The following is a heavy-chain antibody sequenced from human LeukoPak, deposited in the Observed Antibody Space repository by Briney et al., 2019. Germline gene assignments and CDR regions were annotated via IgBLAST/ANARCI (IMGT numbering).Heavy chain of an antibody. Sequence: SETLSLTCTVSGGSISSGGYYWSWIRQHPGKGLEWIGYTYYSGSAYYNPSLKSRVTISVDTSENQFSLKLSSVTAADTAVYYCARGASYYDFWSGYSWIRKEYYFDYWGQGILVTVSS. D-gene: IGHD3-3*01. CDR3: ARGASYYDFWSGYSWIRKEYYFDY. J-gene: IGHJ4*02. CDR1: GGSISSGGYY. V-gene: IGHV4-31*03. CDR2: TYYSGSA.